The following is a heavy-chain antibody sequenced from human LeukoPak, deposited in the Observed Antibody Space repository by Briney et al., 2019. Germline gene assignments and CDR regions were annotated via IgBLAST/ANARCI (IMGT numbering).Heavy chain of an antibody. CDR1: GGSISSGSYY. CDR3: ARDGRGSSSRGSFDY. V-gene: IGHV4-61*02. CDR2: IYTSGST. J-gene: IGHJ4*02. Sequence: SETLSLTCTVSGGSISSGSYYWSWIRQPAGKGLEWIGRIYTSGSTNYNPSLKSRVTISVDTSKNQFSLKLSSVTAADTAVYYCARDGRGSSSRGSFDYWGQGTLVTVSS. D-gene: IGHD6-6*01.